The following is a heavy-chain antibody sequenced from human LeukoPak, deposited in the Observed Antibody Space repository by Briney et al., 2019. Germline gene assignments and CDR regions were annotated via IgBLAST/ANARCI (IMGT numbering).Heavy chain of an antibody. CDR2: MYDGGAT. Sequence: GSLRLSCAVSGFTVSGDYMSWVRQAPGKGLEWVSVMYDGGATYYADSVKGRFTISRDNSKNPLYLQMNSLRVEDTAVYYCARHDWFDPWGHGTLVTVSS. CDR3: ARHDWFDP. D-gene: IGHD3-3*01. V-gene: IGHV3-53*01. CDR1: GFTVSGDY. J-gene: IGHJ5*02.